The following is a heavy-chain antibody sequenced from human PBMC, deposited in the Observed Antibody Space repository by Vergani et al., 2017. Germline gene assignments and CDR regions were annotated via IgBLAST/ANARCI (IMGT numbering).Heavy chain of an antibody. V-gene: IGHV1-69-2*01. CDR1: GYTFTDHN. CDR2: VDPEDGET. CDR3: ATPQTVTTGGMEV. D-gene: IGHD4-17*01. J-gene: IGHJ6*02. Sequence: EVQLVQSGAEVKKPGATMKISCKVSGYTFTDHNMHWVKQAPGKGLEWMGLVDPEDGETIYAEKFKGRVTIAADTSTDTAHLGLSSLRSEDTAVYYCATPQTVTTGGMEVWGQGTTVIVSS.